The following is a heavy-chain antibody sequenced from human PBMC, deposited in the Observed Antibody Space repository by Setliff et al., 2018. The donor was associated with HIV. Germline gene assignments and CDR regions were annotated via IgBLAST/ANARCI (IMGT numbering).Heavy chain of an antibody. CDR1: NGSIGTYY. V-gene: IGHV4-59*01. J-gene: IGHJ3*02. Sequence: SETLSLTCTVSNGSIGTYYWTWIRQPPGKGLEYIGYIYFTGPTKFNPSLKSRVTMSVDTSKKQFSLKLSSVTAADTAVYYCTTSYGSGTYYRMGAFDIWGQGTMVTVSS. CDR3: TTSYGSGTYYRMGAFDI. CDR2: IYFTGPT. D-gene: IGHD3-10*01.